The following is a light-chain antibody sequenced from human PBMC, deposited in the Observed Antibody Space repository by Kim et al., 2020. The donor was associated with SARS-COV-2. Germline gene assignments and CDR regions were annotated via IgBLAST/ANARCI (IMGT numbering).Light chain of an antibody. Sequence: SYELTQPPSVSVAPGKTARITCGGNNIGSKSVHWYQQKPGQAPVLAIYYDSDRPSGIPERFSGSNSGNTATLTISRVEAGDEADYYCQVWDSSSDHWEFGGGTQLTVL. CDR3: QVWDSSSDHWE. V-gene: IGLV3-21*04. J-gene: IGLJ3*02. CDR1: NIGSKS. CDR2: YDS.